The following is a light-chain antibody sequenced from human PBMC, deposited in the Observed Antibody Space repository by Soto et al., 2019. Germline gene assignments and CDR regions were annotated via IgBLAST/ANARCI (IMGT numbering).Light chain of an antibody. V-gene: IGKV1-6*01. CDR3: LQHYNYPYT. CDR2: AAS. Sequence: AIQMTQSPSSLSASVGDRVTITCRASQGIRDDLCWFQQRPGQAPTLLISAASSLQSGVPSRFSGSGSGTDFTLTISSLQPEDFATYYCLQHYNYPYTFGQGTKLEIK. J-gene: IGKJ2*01. CDR1: QGIRDD.